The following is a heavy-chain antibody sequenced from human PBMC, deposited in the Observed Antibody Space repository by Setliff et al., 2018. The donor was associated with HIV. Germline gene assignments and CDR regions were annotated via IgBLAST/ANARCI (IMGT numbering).Heavy chain of an antibody. CDR2: IYYSGST. Sequence: SETLSLTCTVSGGSISSYYWSWIRQPPGKGLEWIGSIYYSGSTYYNPSLKSRVTISVDTSKNQFSLKLSSVTAADTAVYYCARSEGIAWFDPWGQGTLVTVSS. CDR1: GGSISSYY. CDR3: ARSEGIAWFDP. V-gene: IGHV4-39*07. D-gene: IGHD3-3*01. J-gene: IGHJ5*02.